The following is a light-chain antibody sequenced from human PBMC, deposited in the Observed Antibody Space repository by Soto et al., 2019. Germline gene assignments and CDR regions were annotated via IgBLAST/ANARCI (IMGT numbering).Light chain of an antibody. CDR2: EDT. V-gene: IGLV2-23*01. CDR1: SRDVGRYNL. Sequence: QSTLAQPGSVAGSPGQSITISCTGSSRDVGRYNLVSWYQQYPGKAPKLMIYEDTQRPSGVSNRFSGSKSGNTASLTISGLQADDEADYYCCSYAGSSIYVVFGGGTKVTVL. J-gene: IGLJ2*01. CDR3: CSYAGSSIYVV.